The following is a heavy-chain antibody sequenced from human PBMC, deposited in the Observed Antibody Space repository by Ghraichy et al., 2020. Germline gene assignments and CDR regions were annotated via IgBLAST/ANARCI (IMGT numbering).Heavy chain of an antibody. CDR1: GFTFSSYS. Sequence: GESLNISCAASGFTFSSYSMNWVRQAPGKGLEWVSYISSSSSTIYYADSVKGRFTISRDNAKNSLYLQMNSLRDEDTAVYYCGTLDYGGSYWGQGTLVTVSS. V-gene: IGHV3-48*02. CDR3: GTLDYGGSY. J-gene: IGHJ4*02. CDR2: ISSSSSTI. D-gene: IGHD4-23*01.